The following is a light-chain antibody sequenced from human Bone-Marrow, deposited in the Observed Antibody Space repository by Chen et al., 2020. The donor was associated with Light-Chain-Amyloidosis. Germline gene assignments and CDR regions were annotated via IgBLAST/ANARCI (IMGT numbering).Light chain of an antibody. J-gene: IGKJ4*01. CDR2: DAS. Sequence: EIVLTQSPATLSLSPGERVTLPCRASQSVSSYLAWYQQKPGQAPRLLIYDASNRATGIPARFSGSGSGTDFTLTISGLEPEDFAVYYCQQRSNWPTFGGGTKVEIK. CDR3: QQRSNWPT. V-gene: IGKV3-11*01. CDR1: QSVSSY.